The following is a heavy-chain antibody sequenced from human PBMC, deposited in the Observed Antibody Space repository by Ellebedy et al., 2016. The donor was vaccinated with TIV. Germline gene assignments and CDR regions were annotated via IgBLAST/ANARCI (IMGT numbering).Heavy chain of an antibody. CDR3: ARDSRQWLEEYSFDY. D-gene: IGHD6-19*01. J-gene: IGHJ4*02. Sequence: ASVKVSCKASGYTFTGYYMHWVRQAPGQGLEWMGIINPSGGSTSYAQKFQGRVTMTRDTSTTTVYMELRSLRSEDTAVYYWARDSRQWLEEYSFDYWGQGTLVTVSS. CDR2: INPSGGST. CDR1: GYTFTGYY. V-gene: IGHV1-46*01.